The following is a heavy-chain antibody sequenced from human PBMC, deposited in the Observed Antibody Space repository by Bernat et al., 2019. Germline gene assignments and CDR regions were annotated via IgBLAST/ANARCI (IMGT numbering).Heavy chain of an antibody. CDR1: GFTFSSYG. CDR3: AGLPMGGWYARLSY. J-gene: IGHJ4*02. D-gene: IGHD6-19*01. V-gene: IGHV3-33*01. CDR2: IWYDGSNK. Sequence: QVQLVESGGGVVQPGRSLRLSCAASGFTFSSYGMHWVRQAPGKGLEWVAVIWYDGSNKYYADSVKGRFTISRDNSKNTLYLQMNSLRAEDTAVYYCAGLPMGGWYARLSYWGQGTLVTVSS.